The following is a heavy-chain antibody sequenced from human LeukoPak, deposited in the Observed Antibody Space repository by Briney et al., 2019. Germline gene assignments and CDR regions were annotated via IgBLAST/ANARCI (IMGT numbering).Heavy chain of an antibody. CDR3: ARDGTGVYNLVQY. V-gene: IGHV1-2*02. J-gene: IGHJ4*02. CDR2: INPNSGGT. CDR1: GYTFTGYY. D-gene: IGHD5-24*01. Sequence: ASVNVSCKASGYTFTGYYMHWVGQAPGQGVEGMGWINPNSGGTNYAQKFQGRVTMTRDTPISAVYMELSRLRSDDTAVYYCARDGTGVYNLVQYWGQGPLVTVSS.